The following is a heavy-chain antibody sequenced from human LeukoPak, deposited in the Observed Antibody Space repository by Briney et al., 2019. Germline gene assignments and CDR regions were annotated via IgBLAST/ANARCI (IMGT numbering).Heavy chain of an antibody. V-gene: IGHV4-59*01. Sequence: SETLSLTCTVSGGSISPYYWSWIRQPPGMGLEWIGYIYYSGSANYNPSLKSRVTISVDTSKNQFSLRLSSVTAADTAVYYCASGPYPAAGTDHQFDYWGQGTLVTVSS. CDR2: IYYSGSA. CDR3: ASGPYPAAGTDHQFDY. D-gene: IGHD6-13*01. CDR1: GGSISPYY. J-gene: IGHJ4*02.